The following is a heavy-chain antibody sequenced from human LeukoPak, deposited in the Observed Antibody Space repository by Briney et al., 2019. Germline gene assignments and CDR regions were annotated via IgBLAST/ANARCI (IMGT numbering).Heavy chain of an antibody. J-gene: IGHJ4*02. Sequence: NPSETLSLTCTVSGGSISSSSYYWGWIRQPPGKGLEWIGSIYYSGSTYYNPSLKSRVTISVDTSKNQFSPKLSSVTAADTAVYYCARGPKVGATFYFDYWGQGTLVTVSS. V-gene: IGHV4-39*07. D-gene: IGHD1-26*01. CDR1: GGSISSSSYY. CDR3: ARGPKVGATFYFDY. CDR2: IYYSGST.